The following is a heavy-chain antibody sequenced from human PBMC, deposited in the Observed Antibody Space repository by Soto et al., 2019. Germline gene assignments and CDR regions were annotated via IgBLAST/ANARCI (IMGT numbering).Heavy chain of an antibody. D-gene: IGHD3-22*01. J-gene: IGHJ3*02. CDR3: AKDSGSSGSDAFDI. Sequence: GGSLRLSCAASGFTFDDYAMHWVRQAPGKGLEWVSGISWNSGSIGYADSVKGRFTISRDNAKNSLYLQMNSLRAEDMALYYCAKDSGSSGSDAFDIWGQGTMVTVSS. V-gene: IGHV3-9*03. CDR1: GFTFDDYA. CDR2: ISWNSGSI.